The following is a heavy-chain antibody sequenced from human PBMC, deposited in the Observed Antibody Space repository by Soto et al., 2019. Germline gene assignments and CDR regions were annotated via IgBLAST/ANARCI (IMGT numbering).Heavy chain of an antibody. CDR2: VKKDGSEE. CDR1: GFTFSNYW. V-gene: IGHV3-7*01. J-gene: IGHJ4*02. Sequence: GGSLRLSCAASGFTFSNYWMSWVRQAPGKGLEWVANVKKDGSEEYYVDSVKGRFTISRDNARNSLYLQMNSLRAEDTAVYYCGRGGRPDYWGQGTLVTVSS. CDR3: GRGGRPDY.